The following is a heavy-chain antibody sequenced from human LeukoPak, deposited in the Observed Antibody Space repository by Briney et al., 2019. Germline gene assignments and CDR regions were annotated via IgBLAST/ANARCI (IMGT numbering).Heavy chain of an antibody. CDR2: IWYDGSNK. CDR1: GFTFSSYG. CDR3: ARDPASRTTYLDY. V-gene: IGHV3-33*01. D-gene: IGHD1-1*01. Sequence: SGGSLRLSCAASGFTFSSYGMHWVRQAPGKGLEWVAIIWYDGSNKYYADSVKGRFTISRDNSKLYLQMNSLRAEDTAVYYCARDPASRTTYLDYWGQGTLVTVSS. J-gene: IGHJ4*02.